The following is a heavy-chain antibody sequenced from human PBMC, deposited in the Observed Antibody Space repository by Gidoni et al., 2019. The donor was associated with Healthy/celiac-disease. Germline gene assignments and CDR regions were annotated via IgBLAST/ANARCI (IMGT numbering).Heavy chain of an antibody. J-gene: IGHJ5*02. Sequence: QITLTASGPTLVQPTQTLTLSCPFSAFSPSTSGVGVGWIRQPPGKALEWLALIYWDDDKRYSPSLKSRLTITKDTSKNQVVLTMTNMDPVDTATYYCAHSLYDSSGYVPWGQGTLVTVSS. V-gene: IGHV2-5*02. D-gene: IGHD3-22*01. CDR2: IYWDDDK. CDR3: AHSLYDSSGYVP. CDR1: AFSPSTSGVG.